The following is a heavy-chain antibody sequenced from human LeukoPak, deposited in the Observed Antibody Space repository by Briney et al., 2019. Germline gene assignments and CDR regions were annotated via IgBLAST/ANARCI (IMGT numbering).Heavy chain of an antibody. J-gene: IGHJ5*02. CDR1: GGSFSGYY. CDR2: INHSGST. D-gene: IGHD6-13*01. Sequence: SETLSLTCAVYGGSFSGYYWSWIRQPPGKGLEWIGEINHSGSTNYNPSLKSRVTISVDASKNQFSLKLSSVTAADTAVYYCARGSRQLGSFDPWGQGTLVTVSS. V-gene: IGHV4-34*01. CDR3: ARGSRQLGSFDP.